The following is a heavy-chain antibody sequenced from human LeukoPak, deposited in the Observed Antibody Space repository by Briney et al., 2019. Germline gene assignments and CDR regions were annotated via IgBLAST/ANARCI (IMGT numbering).Heavy chain of an antibody. V-gene: IGHV3-7*03. J-gene: IGHJ6*02. CDR3: ARGGGSSPFYYYGMDV. CDR2: IKLDGSEK. D-gene: IGHD6-13*01. Sequence: PGGSLRLSCAASGFSLSNYWISWVRQAPGKGLEWVANIKLDGSEKYYVNSVKGRFTISRDNAKNSLNLQMNSLRAEDTAVYYCARGGGSSPFYYYGMDVWGQGTTVTVSS. CDR1: GFSLSNYW.